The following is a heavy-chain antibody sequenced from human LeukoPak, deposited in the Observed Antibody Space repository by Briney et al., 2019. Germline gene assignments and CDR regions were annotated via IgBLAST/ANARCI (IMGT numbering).Heavy chain of an antibody. V-gene: IGHV4-34*01. CDR1: GGSFSGYY. CDR3: ASGGYYYMDV. Sequence: SETLSLTCAVYGGSFSGYYWSWIRQPPGKGLEWIGEINHSGSTNYNPSLKSRVTISVDTPKNQFSLKLSSVTAADTAVYYCASGGYYYMDVWGKGTTVTVSS. CDR2: INHSGST. J-gene: IGHJ6*03.